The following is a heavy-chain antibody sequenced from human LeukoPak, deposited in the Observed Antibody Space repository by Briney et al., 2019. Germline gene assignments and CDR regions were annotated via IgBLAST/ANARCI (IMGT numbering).Heavy chain of an antibody. V-gene: IGHV1-8*01. CDR3: ARAEYYYGSGSYDY. Sequence: ASVKVSCKASEYTFTSYDINWVRQATGQGLEWMGWMNPNSGNTGYAQKFQGRVTITRNTSISTAYMELSSLRSEDTAVYYCARAEYYYGSGSYDYWGQGTLVTVSS. J-gene: IGHJ4*02. CDR2: MNPNSGNT. D-gene: IGHD3-10*01. CDR1: EYTFTSYD.